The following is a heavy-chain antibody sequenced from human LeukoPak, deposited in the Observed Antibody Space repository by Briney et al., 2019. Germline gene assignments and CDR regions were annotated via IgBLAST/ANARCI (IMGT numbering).Heavy chain of an antibody. CDR1: GXTVSRNY. J-gene: IGHJ3*01. D-gene: IGHD7-27*01. CDR2: IYSGGST. V-gene: IGHV3-53*01. Sequence: GGSLRLPCAASGXTVSRNYMSWVRQAPGQGLEWVSIIYSGGSTIYGDSVKGRFTISRDNSKNTLLLHMNSLRAEDTAVYYCARNMGDWGRAFDFWGQGTMVTVSS. CDR3: ARNMGDWGRAFDF.